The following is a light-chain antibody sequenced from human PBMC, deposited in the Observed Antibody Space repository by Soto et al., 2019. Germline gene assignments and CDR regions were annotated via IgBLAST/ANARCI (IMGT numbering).Light chain of an antibody. Sequence: QSALTQPPSASGSPGQSVTISCTGTSSDVGGYNFVSWYRQYPGKVPKLMVYEVNKRPSGVPDRFSGSKSGNTASLTVSGLQAEDEADYYCTSYAGGNNVFGTGTKLTVL. CDR3: TSYAGGNNV. V-gene: IGLV2-8*01. CDR1: SSDVGGYNF. CDR2: EVN. J-gene: IGLJ1*01.